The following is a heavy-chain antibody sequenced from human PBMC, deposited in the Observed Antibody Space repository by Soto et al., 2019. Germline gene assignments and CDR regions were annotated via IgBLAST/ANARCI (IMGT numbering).Heavy chain of an antibody. D-gene: IGHD2-2*01. V-gene: IGHV1-18*01. CDR1: GYTFTSYA. CDR2: ISASNGNT. J-gene: IGHJ3*02. Sequence: ASVKVSCKASGYTFTSYAMRWVRQAPGQGLEWMGWISASNGNTNYAQKLQGRVTLTTDPSTSTAYMELRSLRSDDTAVYYCARDNRIPAGDGAFDIWGQGTMVTVSS. CDR3: ARDNRIPAGDGAFDI.